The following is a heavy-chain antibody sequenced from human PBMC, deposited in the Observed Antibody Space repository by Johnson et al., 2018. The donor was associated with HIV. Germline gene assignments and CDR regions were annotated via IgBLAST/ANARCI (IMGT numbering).Heavy chain of an antibody. Sequence: QMLLVESGGGVVQPGGSLRLSCVASGFNFSTYGMHWVRQAPGKGLEWVAFIRYDGNNKYYADSVKGRFTISRDNSKNTLYLQMNSLRAEDTAVYYCAKEAYSSDAFDIWGQGTMVTVSS. D-gene: IGHD2-21*01. CDR1: GFNFSTYG. CDR2: IRYDGNNK. CDR3: AKEAYSSDAFDI. V-gene: IGHV3-30*02. J-gene: IGHJ3*02.